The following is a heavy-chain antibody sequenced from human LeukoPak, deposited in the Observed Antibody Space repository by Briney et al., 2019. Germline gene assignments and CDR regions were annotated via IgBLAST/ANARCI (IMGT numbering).Heavy chain of an antibody. V-gene: IGHV3-30-3*01. Sequence: PGGSLRLSCAASGFTFSSYAMHWVRQAPGKGLEWVAVISYDGGNKYYADSVKGRFTISRDNSKNTLYLQMNSLRAEDTAVYYCSVGGSYFHGMDVWGQGTTVTVSS. J-gene: IGHJ6*02. D-gene: IGHD3-10*01. CDR3: SVGGSYFHGMDV. CDR1: GFTFSSYA. CDR2: ISYDGGNK.